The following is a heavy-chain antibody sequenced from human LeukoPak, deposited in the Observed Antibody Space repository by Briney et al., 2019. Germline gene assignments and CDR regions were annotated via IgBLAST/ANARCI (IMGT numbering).Heavy chain of an antibody. D-gene: IGHD2-2*01. CDR2: ISSSAITI. CDR1: GFTFSDYE. CDR3: ARAGCTSTSCHGQGMDV. V-gene: IGHV3-48*03. J-gene: IGHJ6*02. Sequence: GGSLRLSCAASGFTFSDYEMNWVRQAPGKGLEWVSHISSSAITIYYADSVKGRFTISRDNAKKLVYLQMNSLRAEDTALYYCARAGCTSTSCHGQGMDVWGQGTTVTVFS.